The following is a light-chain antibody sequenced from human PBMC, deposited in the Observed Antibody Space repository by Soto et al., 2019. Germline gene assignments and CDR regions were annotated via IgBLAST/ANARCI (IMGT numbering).Light chain of an antibody. CDR3: QQYNSYS. CDR2: DTS. Sequence: DIKMTQSPSTLSASVGDRVTITCRASQSISWWLAWYQQKPGKAPRLLIHDTSTLKSGVPSRFSGSGSGTEFTLTISSLQPDDFATYYCQQYNSYSFGQGTKV. CDR1: QSISWW. V-gene: IGKV1-5*01. J-gene: IGKJ1*01.